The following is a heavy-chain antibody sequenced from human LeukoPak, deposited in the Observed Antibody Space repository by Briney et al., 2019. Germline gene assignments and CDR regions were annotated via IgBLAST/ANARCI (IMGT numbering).Heavy chain of an antibody. CDR2: ISYDGTKK. V-gene: IGHV3-30-3*01. CDR1: GFTFSRNA. Sequence: GGSLRLSCEASGFTFSRNAMHWVRQAPGKGLEWVAVISYDGTKKYYADSVKGRFTISRDNSQNTLYLQMNSLRDEDTALYYCARDLTTSDNWGQGTLVTVSS. J-gene: IGHJ4*02. CDR3: ARDLTTSDN. D-gene: IGHD1/OR15-1a*01.